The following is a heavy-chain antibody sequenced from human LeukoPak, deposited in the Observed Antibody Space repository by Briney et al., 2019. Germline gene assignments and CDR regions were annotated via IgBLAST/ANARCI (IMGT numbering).Heavy chain of an antibody. D-gene: IGHD2-15*01. J-gene: IGHJ4*02. Sequence: GASVKVSCKASGYTFTSYYMHWLRQAPGQGLEWMGIINPSGGSTSYAQKFQGRVTMTRDTSTSTVYMELSSLRSEDTAVYYCARRLADRWWRQTIYYFDYWGQGTLVTVSS. CDR1: GYTFTSYY. CDR3: ARRLADRWWRQTIYYFDY. CDR2: INPSGGST. V-gene: IGHV1-46*01.